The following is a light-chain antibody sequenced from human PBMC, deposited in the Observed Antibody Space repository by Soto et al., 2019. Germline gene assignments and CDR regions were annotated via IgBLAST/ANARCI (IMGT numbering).Light chain of an antibody. CDR3: QKYGSSPPIT. Sequence: VLTQSPAPLSLSPGERATLSCRASQTVGSNLAWYQHKPGQAPRLLISGASSRATGIPDRFSGSGSGTDFTLTISRLEPEDFAVYYCQKYGSSPPITFGQGTRLEIK. V-gene: IGKV3-20*01. CDR2: GAS. CDR1: QTVGSN. J-gene: IGKJ5*01.